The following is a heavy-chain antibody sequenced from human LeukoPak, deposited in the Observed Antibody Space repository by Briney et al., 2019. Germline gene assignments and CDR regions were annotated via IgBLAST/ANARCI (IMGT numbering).Heavy chain of an antibody. D-gene: IGHD2-8*01. J-gene: IGHJ6*03. CDR1: GYTFTGYY. Sequence: ASVKVSCKASGYTFTGYYMHWVRQAPGQGLEWMGRINPNSGGTNYAQKFQGRVTMTRDTSISTAYMELSRLRSDDTAVYYCARGARYCTSGVCSLYYYYYMDVWGKGTTVTVSS. CDR3: ARGARYCTSGVCSLYYYYYMDV. CDR2: INPNSGGT. V-gene: IGHV1-2*06.